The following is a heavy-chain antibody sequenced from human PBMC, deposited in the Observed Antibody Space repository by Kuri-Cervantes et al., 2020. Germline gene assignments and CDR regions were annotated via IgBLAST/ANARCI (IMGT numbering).Heavy chain of an antibody. CDR2: INHSGST. CDR3: ARGVPVTNHFYFYYMDV. V-gene: IGHV4-34*01. D-gene: IGHD4-17*01. J-gene: IGHJ6*03. CDR1: GGSFSGYY. Sequence: SQTLSLTCAVYGGSFSGYYWSWIRQPPGKGLEWIGEINHSGSTNYNPSLKSRVTISGDKSKNLFSLKLTSVTAADTAVYYCARGVPVTNHFYFYYMDVWGKGTTVTSP.